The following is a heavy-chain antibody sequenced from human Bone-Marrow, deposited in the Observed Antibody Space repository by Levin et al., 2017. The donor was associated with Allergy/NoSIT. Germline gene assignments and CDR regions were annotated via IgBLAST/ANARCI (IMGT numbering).Heavy chain of an antibody. CDR1: GYTFTSYG. V-gene: IGHV1-18*01. J-gene: IGHJ4*02. Sequence: ASVKVSCKASGYTFTSYGISWVRQAPGQGLEWMGWISAYNGNTNYAQKLQGRVTMTTDTSTSTAYMELRSLRSDDTAVYYCARVWYYDFWSGYPNLYYFDYWGQGTLVTVSS. D-gene: IGHD3-3*01. CDR2: ISAYNGNT. CDR3: ARVWYYDFWSGYPNLYYFDY.